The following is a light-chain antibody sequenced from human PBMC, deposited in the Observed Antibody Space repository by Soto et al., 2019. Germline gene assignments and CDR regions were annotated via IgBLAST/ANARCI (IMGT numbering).Light chain of an antibody. CDR1: QSVSSD. J-gene: IGKJ2*01. Sequence: EIVMTQSPDTLSVSPGERAALSCRTSQSVSSDLAWYQQKPGQAPRLLIYGASTRATGIPARFSGSGSGTEFTLNIRSLQSEDFAVYYCHHYSNWPPYTFGQGTKVDIK. CDR2: GAS. V-gene: IGKV3D-15*01. CDR3: HHYSNWPPYT.